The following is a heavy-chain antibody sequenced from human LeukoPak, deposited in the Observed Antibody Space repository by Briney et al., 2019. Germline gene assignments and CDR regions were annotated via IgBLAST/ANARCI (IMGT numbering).Heavy chain of an antibody. D-gene: IGHD3-10*01. CDR1: GFTFSGSA. V-gene: IGHV3-73*01. Sequence: GGSLRLSCAASGFTFSGSALHWVRQASGKALEWIGRIRSKTNNYATTYAASVTGRFTISRDDAENTEYLQMNSLKTEDTAVYYCRVYGSGVNDYWGQGTLVTVSS. CDR3: RVYGSGVNDY. CDR2: IRSKTNNYAT. J-gene: IGHJ4*02.